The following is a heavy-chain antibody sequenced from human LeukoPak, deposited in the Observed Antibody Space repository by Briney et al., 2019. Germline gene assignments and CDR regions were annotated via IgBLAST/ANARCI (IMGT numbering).Heavy chain of an antibody. CDR1: GGSISSYY. CDR3: ARDRSGTTGTTWDY. J-gene: IGHJ4*02. D-gene: IGHD1-1*01. Sequence: SETLSLTCTVSGGSISSYYWSWIRRPAGKGLEWIGRIYTSGSTNYNPSLKSRVTMSVDTSKNQFSLKLSSVTAADTAVYYCARDRSGTTGTTWDYWGQGTLVTVSS. V-gene: IGHV4-4*07. CDR2: IYTSGST.